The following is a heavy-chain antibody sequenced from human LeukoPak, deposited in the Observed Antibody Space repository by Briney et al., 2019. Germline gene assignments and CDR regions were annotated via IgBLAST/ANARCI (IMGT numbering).Heavy chain of an antibody. CDR2: IYHSGST. CDR1: GGSISSGGYS. Sequence: SETLSLTCAVSGGSISSGGYSWSWIRQPPGEGLEWIGYIYHSGSTYYNPSLKSRVTISVDRSKNQFSLKLSSVTAADTAVYYCARDRIAAAGTPYWYFDLWGRGTLVTVSS. J-gene: IGHJ2*01. CDR3: ARDRIAAAGTPYWYFDL. D-gene: IGHD6-13*01. V-gene: IGHV4-30-2*01.